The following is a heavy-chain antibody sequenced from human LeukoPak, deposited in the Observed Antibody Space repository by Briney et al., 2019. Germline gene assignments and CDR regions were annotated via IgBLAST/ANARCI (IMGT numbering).Heavy chain of an antibody. CDR3: ASSMSAYGSGWYYLDF. V-gene: IGHV3-33*01. Sequence: GGSLRLPRAASGFTFSRHGMQWVRQAPGKGLEWLSIIWYDGSKDYYADSVKGRFTISRDNFKSTLYLQMDSLRAEDTAVYYCASSMSAYGSGWYYLDFWGLGTLVTVSS. J-gene: IGHJ4*02. D-gene: IGHD6-19*01. CDR1: GFTFSRHG. CDR2: IWYDGSKD.